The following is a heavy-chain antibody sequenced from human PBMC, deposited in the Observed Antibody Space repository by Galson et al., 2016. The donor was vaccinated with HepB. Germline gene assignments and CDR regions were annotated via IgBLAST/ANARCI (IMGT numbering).Heavy chain of an antibody. J-gene: IGHJ4*02. D-gene: IGHD2-15*01. CDR2: IDPSDSFI. Sequence: QSGAEVKKPGESLKISCKGSGYSFTTYWIGWVRQVPGKGLEWMGRIDPSDSFIDYSPSFEGHITISTDKSKSTAYLQWTSLKASDTAMYYCAKTLGYCSGGTCSYLDSWGQGTHVTVSS. CDR3: AKTLGYCSGGTCSYLDS. V-gene: IGHV5-10-1*01. CDR1: GYSFTTYW.